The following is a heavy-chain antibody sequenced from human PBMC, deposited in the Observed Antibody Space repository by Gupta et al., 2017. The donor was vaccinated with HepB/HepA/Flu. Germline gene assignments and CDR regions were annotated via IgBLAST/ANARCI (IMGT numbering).Heavy chain of an antibody. CDR2: INPNSGGT. D-gene: IGHD2-21*02. CDR3: ARTYCGGDCYSGAFDI. Sequence: QVQLVQSGAEVKKPGASVKVSCKAPGYTFTGYYMHWVRQAPGQGLEWMGWINPNSGGTNYAQKFQGWVTMTRDTSISTAYMELSRLRSDDTAVYYCARTYCGGDCYSGAFDIWGQGTMVTVSS. V-gene: IGHV1-2*04. CDR1: GYTFTGYY. J-gene: IGHJ3*02.